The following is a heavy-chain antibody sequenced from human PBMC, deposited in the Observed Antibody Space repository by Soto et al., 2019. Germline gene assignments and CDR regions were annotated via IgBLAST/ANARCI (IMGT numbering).Heavy chain of an antibody. D-gene: IGHD1-26*01. V-gene: IGHV3-23*01. CDR3: ARRGSGSYYDY. J-gene: IGHJ4*02. Sequence: EVQLLESGGGLVQPGGSLRLSCAASGFTFSNYAMNWVRQAPVKGLEWVSVISGSGDSTYHADSVKGRFTISRDNSKNTLYLQMNSLRAEDTAVYYCARRGSGSYYDYWSQGTLVTVSS. CDR2: ISGSGDST. CDR1: GFTFSNYA.